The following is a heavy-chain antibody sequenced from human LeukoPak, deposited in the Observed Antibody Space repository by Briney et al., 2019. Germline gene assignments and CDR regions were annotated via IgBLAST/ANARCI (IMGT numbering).Heavy chain of an antibody. D-gene: IGHD6-13*01. CDR2: IIPIFGTA. V-gene: IGHV1-69*13. CDR3: ARGGIAAAGTRFWFDP. J-gene: IGHJ5*02. Sequence: SVKVSCKPSGYTFTSYGISWVRQAPGQGLEWMGGIIPIFGTANYAQKFQGRVTITADESTSTAYMELSSLRSEDTAVYYCARGGIAAAGTRFWFDPWGQGTLVTVSS. CDR1: GYTFTSYG.